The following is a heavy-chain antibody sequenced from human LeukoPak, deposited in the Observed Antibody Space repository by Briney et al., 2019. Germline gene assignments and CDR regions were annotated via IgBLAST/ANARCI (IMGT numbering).Heavy chain of an antibody. Sequence: ASVQVSCQASGYTFTSYDINWVRQATGQGLEWMGWMNPNSGNTGYAQKFQGRVTMTRNTSISTAYMELSSLRSEDTAVYYCARGGRVATATGTFDPWGQGTLVTVSS. CDR3: ARGGRVATATGTFDP. CDR2: MNPNSGNT. V-gene: IGHV1-8*01. J-gene: IGHJ5*02. CDR1: GYTFTSYD. D-gene: IGHD1-14*01.